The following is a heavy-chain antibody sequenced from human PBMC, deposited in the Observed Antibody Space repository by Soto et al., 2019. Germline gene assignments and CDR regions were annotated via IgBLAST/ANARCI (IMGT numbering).Heavy chain of an antibody. Sequence: QVHLVQSGAEVKKPGASVKVSCKGSGYVFTTYGITWVRQAPGQGLEWMGWISAHNGNTNYALKLQGRVTVTRDTSTSTAYMELRSLRSDDTAVYYCARGRYGDYWGQGALVTVSS. J-gene: IGHJ4*02. CDR1: GYVFTTYG. D-gene: IGHD1-1*01. CDR3: ARGRYGDY. CDR2: ISAHNGNT. V-gene: IGHV1-18*01.